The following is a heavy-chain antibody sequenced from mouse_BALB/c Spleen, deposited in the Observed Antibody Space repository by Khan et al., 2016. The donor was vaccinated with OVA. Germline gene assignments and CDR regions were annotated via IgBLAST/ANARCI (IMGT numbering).Heavy chain of an antibody. J-gene: IGHJ4*01. D-gene: IGHD2-3*01. CDR3: ARSRWLLPAMDY. V-gene: IGHV9-3*02. CDR1: GYTFTKNG. CDR2: INTNTGEP. Sequence: QIQLVQSGPELKKPGETVKISYKASGYTFTKNGMNWVKQAPGKGLKWMGWINTNTGEPTYAEEFKGRFAFSLETSASTAYLQINNLKNEDTGTYFCARSRWLLPAMDYWGQGTSVTVSS.